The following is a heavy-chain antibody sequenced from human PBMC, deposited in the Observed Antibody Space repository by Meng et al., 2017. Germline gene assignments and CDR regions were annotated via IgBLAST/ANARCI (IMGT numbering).Heavy chain of an antibody. CDR2: IYWDDDK. Sequence: QTPVKASGPTLVKPTQTLTLTCTFSGFPLSTSGGGLGWVRPPPGKALEWLALIYWDDDKRYSPSLESRLTITKDTSKNQVVLTMTNMDPVDTATYYCAHRLGFTKPFVYWGQGTLVTVFS. CDR3: AHRLGFTKPFVY. D-gene: IGHD2-8*01. V-gene: IGHV2-5*02. CDR1: GFPLSTSGGG. J-gene: IGHJ4*02.